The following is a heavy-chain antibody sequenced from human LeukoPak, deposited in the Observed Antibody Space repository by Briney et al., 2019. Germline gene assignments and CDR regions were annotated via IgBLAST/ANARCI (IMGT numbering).Heavy chain of an antibody. CDR2: IYHSGST. J-gene: IGHJ4*02. CDR1: GGSISNSNW. D-gene: IGHD1-1*01. V-gene: IGHV4-4*02. CDR3: ARVNINNWHSCDY. Sequence: PSETLSLTCAVSGGSISNSNWWNWVRQPPGKGLEWIGEIYHSGSTNYNPSLRSRVTISVDRSKNQFALKLTSVTAADTAVYYCARVNINNWHSCDYWGQGTLVTVSS.